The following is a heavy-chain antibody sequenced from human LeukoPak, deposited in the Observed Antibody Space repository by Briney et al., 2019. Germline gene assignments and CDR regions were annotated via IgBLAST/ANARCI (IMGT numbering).Heavy chain of an antibody. D-gene: IGHD3-10*01. Sequence: ASVKVSCKASGYTFTSFGISWVRQAPGQGLEWMGIINPSGGSTSYAQKFQGRVTMTRDTSTSTVYMELSSLRSEDTAVYYCARDSGMVRGTVDYWGQGTLVTVSS. CDR2: INPSGGST. CDR1: GYTFTSFG. CDR3: ARDSGMVRGTVDY. J-gene: IGHJ4*02. V-gene: IGHV1-46*01.